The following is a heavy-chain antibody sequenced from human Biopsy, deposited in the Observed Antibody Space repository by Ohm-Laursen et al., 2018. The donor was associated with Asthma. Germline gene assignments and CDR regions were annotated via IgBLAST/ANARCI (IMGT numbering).Heavy chain of an antibody. V-gene: IGHV4-39*01. Sequence: SDTLSLTCTASGGSMSSSSYYWGWIRQPPGKGLEWMGSISYTGSAYHNPSLKSRVTISVDTSKNHFSLKLGSVTAADTAVYYCARHWDWGSFFDYWGQGTPVTVSS. D-gene: IGHD7-27*01. J-gene: IGHJ4*02. CDR3: ARHWDWGSFFDY. CDR2: ISYTGSA. CDR1: GGSMSSSSYY.